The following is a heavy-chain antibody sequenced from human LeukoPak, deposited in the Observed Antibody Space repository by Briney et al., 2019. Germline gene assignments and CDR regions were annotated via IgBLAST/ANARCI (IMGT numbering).Heavy chain of an antibody. Sequence: SETLSLTCTVSGGSISSYYWSWIRQPPGKGLEWIGYIYYSGSTNYNPSLKSRVTISVDTSKNQFSLKLSSVTAADTAVYYCARAHFGYGDTDCWGQGTLVTVSS. CDR3: ARAHFGYGDTDC. CDR1: GGSISSYY. CDR2: IYYSGST. J-gene: IGHJ4*02. D-gene: IGHD3-16*01. V-gene: IGHV4-59*12.